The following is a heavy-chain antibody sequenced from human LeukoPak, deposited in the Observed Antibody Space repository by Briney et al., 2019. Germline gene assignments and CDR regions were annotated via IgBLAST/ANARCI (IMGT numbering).Heavy chain of an antibody. Sequence: SETLSLTCTVSGGSISSYYWSWIRQPPGQGLEWIGYIYYSGSTNYNPSHKSRVTISVDTSKNQFSLKLSSVTAADTAVYYCARDIGSSAPNWGQGTLVTVSS. J-gene: IGHJ4*02. V-gene: IGHV4-59*01. D-gene: IGHD6-6*01. CDR3: ARDIGSSAPN. CDR2: IYYSGST. CDR1: GGSISSYY.